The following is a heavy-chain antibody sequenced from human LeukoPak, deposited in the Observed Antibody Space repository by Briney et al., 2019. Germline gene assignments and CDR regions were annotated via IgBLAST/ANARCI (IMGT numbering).Heavy chain of an antibody. CDR2: IYTSGST. Sequence: SSETLSLTCTVSGGSISSYYWSWIRQPAGKGLEWIGRIYTSGSTNYNPSLKSRVTISVDTSKNQFSLKLSSVTAADTAVYYCARGVQLERLPATQFDYWGQGTLVTVSS. J-gene: IGHJ4*02. D-gene: IGHD1-1*01. V-gene: IGHV4-4*07. CDR3: ARGVQLERLPATQFDY. CDR1: GGSISSYY.